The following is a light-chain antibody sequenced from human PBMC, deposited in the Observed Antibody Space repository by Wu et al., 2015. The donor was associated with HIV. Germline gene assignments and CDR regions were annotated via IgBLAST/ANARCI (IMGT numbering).Light chain of an antibody. V-gene: IGKV3-15*01. J-gene: IGKJ2*01. CDR1: QSVGSI. Sequence: EIVMTQSPATLSVSPGERATLSCRASQSVGSILAWFHQKPGQAPRLLIYGASTRATGIPARFSGSGSGTEFTLTIRSLQADDSAVYYCHQYDNWYTFGQGTNLEIK. CDR3: HQYDNWYT. CDR2: GAS.